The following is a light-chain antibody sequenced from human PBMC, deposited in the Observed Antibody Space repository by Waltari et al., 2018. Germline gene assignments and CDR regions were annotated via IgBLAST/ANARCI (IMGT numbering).Light chain of an antibody. V-gene: IGKV3-15*01. CDR3: QQYDNWLGT. J-gene: IGKJ1*01. Sequence: EIVMTQSTPTLSVFPGERATLSCRASQSIRSNLAWYQHKPGQAPRLLIYGASTRATGIPARFSGSGSGTEFTLTISSLQSEDFAVYFCQQYDNWLGTFGQGTKVEIK. CDR2: GAS. CDR1: QSIRSN.